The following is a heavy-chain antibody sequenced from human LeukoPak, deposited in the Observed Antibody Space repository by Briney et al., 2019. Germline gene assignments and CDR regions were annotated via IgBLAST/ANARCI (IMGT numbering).Heavy chain of an antibody. D-gene: IGHD2-21*02. CDR2: INHSGST. CDR3: ARVPRLLFSSVRGAFGI. Sequence: PSETLSLTCAVYGGSFSGYYWSWIRQPPGKGLEWSGEINHSGSTNYNPSLKSRVTISVDTSKNQFSLKLSSVTAADTAVYYCARVPRLLFSSVRGAFGIWGPGTMVTVSS. CDR1: GGSFSGYY. V-gene: IGHV4-34*01. J-gene: IGHJ3*02.